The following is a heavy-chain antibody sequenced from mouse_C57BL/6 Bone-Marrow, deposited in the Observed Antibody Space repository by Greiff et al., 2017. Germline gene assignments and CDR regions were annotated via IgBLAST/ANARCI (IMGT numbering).Heavy chain of an antibody. CDR3: ASHYYYSNFYYAMDY. J-gene: IGHJ4*01. D-gene: IGHD2-5*01. V-gene: IGHV1-82*01. CDR1: GYAFSSSW. CDR2: IYPGDGDT. Sequence: QVQLKESGPELVKPGASVKISCKASGYAFSSSWMNWVKQRPGKGLEWIGRIYPGDGDTNYNGKFKGKATLTADKSSSTAYMQLSSLTSEDSAVYFCASHYYYSNFYYAMDYWGQGTSVTVSS.